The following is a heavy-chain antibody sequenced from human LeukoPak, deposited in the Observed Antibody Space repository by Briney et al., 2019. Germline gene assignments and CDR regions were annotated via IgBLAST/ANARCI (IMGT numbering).Heavy chain of an antibody. D-gene: IGHD6-6*01. CDR1: GFSLSTSRMG. J-gene: IGHJ1*01. Sequence: GPTLVKPTQTLTLTCTFSGFSLSTSRMGVGWIRQPPGKALAWLALIYWDDDKRYSPSLKSRLTITKDTSKNQVVLTMTKMDPVDTATYYCAHSTSVFGSSLNGAEYFQHWGRGTVVPVSS. V-gene: IGHV2-5*02. CDR3: AHSTSVFGSSLNGAEYFQH. CDR2: IYWDDDK.